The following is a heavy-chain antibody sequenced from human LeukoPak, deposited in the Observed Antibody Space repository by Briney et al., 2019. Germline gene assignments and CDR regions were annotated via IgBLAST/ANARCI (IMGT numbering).Heavy chain of an antibody. V-gene: IGHV1-69*05. Sequence: SVKVSCKASGGTFSSYAISWVRHEPRQRLQWMGGIIPIFGTANYAQKLPGRATITTDESTSTAYMEVSSLRSEDTAVCYCARDDDSSGYFDYWGQGTLVTVSS. D-gene: IGHD3-22*01. CDR3: ARDDDSSGYFDY. CDR1: GGTFSSYA. CDR2: IIPIFGTA. J-gene: IGHJ4*02.